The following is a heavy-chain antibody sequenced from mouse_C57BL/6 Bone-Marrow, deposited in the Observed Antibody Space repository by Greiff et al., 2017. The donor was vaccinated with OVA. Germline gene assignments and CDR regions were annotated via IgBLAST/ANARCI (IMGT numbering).Heavy chain of an antibody. D-gene: IGHD2-4*01. CDR3: ARPRYDYDGGRPFAY. CDR1: GFTFSSYG. J-gene: IGHJ3*01. Sequence: EVQLVESGGDLVKPGGSLQLSCAASGFTFSSYGMSWVRQTPDKRLEWVATISSGGSYTYYPDSVKGRFTISRDNAKNTLYLQMSSLKSEDTAMYYCARPRYDYDGGRPFAYWGQGTLVTVSA. CDR2: ISSGGSYT. V-gene: IGHV5-6*01.